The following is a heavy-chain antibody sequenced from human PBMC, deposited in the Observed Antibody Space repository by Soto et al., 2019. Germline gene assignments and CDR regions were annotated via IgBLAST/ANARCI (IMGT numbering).Heavy chain of an antibody. D-gene: IGHD3-10*01. J-gene: IGHJ4*02. Sequence: GGSLRLSCAATGFTFSTYWMHWVRQGPGKGLEWVALISYDGSNKYYADSVKGRFTISRDNSENTVYLQMNSLRTEDTAVYYCAKDRFPYGSRSYHLSYWGQGILVTVSS. V-gene: IGHV3-30*18. CDR2: ISYDGSNK. CDR3: AKDRFPYGSRSYHLSY. CDR1: GFTFSTYW.